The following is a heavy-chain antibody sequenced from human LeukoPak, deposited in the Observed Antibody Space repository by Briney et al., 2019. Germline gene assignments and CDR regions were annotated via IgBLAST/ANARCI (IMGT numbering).Heavy chain of an antibody. CDR3: AKDESSYGPRNIDY. D-gene: IGHD5-18*01. CDR2: ISYDGSNK. J-gene: IGHJ4*02. Sequence: PGGSLRLSCAASGFTFSSSAMSWVRQAPGKGLEWVAVISYDGSNKYYADSVKGRFTISRDNSKNTLYLQMNSLRAEDTAVYYCAKDESSYGPRNIDYWGQGTLVTVSS. CDR1: GFTFSSSA. V-gene: IGHV3-30*18.